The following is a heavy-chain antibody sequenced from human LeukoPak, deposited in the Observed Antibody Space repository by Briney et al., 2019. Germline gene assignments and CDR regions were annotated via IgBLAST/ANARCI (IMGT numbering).Heavy chain of an antibody. D-gene: IGHD7-27*01. CDR2: IYYSGST. CDR3: ARVFPDPLTGDY. CDR1: GGSISSYY. J-gene: IGHJ4*02. Sequence: SETLSLTCTVSGGSISSYYWSWIRQPPGKGLEWIGYIYYSGSTNYNPSLKSRVTISVDTSKNQFSLKLSSVTAADTAVYYCARVFPDPLTGDYWGQGTLVTVSS. V-gene: IGHV4-59*01.